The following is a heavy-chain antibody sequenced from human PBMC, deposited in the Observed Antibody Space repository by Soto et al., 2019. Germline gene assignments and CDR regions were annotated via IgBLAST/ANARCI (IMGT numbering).Heavy chain of an antibody. D-gene: IGHD6-19*01. CDR1: GFTLSNPA. Sequence: XGSLRLSCAAAGFTLSNPAMSWVRKAPGKGLEWVSSISSGGTTTFYAASVEGRFTISRDKSKNTLYLQMNSLRADDTAVYYCAREGGSIGGWFGRKFDYRGQGTQGTVSS. V-gene: IGHV3-23*01. CDR2: ISSGGTTT. J-gene: IGHJ4*02. CDR3: AREGGSIGGWFGRKFDY.